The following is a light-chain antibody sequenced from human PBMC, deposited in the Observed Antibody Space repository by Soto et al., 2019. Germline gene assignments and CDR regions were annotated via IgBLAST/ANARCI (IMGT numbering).Light chain of an antibody. CDR2: WAS. V-gene: IGKV4-1*01. CDR1: QSVLYRANNRSH. J-gene: IGKJ1*01. CDR3: HQFFITLWT. Sequence: DIVLTQFPESLTVSPGERVTINCDSSQSVLYRANNRSHLAWFQQRPGQPPKLLIFWASFRESGVPARFSGSGSGTHFSLTISSLQAEDVAVYHCHQFFITLWTFGQGTRGEIK.